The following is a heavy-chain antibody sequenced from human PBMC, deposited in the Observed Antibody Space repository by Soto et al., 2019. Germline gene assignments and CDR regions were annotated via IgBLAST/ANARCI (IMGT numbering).Heavy chain of an antibody. Sequence: EVLLVESGGGLVQPGGSLRLSCAASGFTLSSYWMHWVRRAPGKGLEWVANINQNGGDIYYLDSVKGRFTISRDSANSSLYLQMSSLRADESGIYYCAISIAAPGAYWGQGILVSVSS. CDR3: AISIAAPGAY. D-gene: IGHD6-13*01. CDR2: INQNGGDI. V-gene: IGHV3-7*05. CDR1: GFTLSSYW. J-gene: IGHJ4*02.